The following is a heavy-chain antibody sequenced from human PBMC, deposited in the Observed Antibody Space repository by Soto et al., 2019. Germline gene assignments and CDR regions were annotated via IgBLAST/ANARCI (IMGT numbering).Heavy chain of an antibody. J-gene: IGHJ6*02. V-gene: IGHV1-18*01. CDR3: ASSNIVAAPYGMDV. D-gene: IGHD6-13*01. Sequence: ASVKVSCKASGYIFTNSGFSWVRQAPGQGLEWVGWIRVNNGDTHYSQKFQGRVTITRDTSASTAYMELSSLRSEDTAVYYCASSNIVAAPYGMDVWGQGTTVTVSS. CDR1: GYIFTNSG. CDR2: IRVNNGDT.